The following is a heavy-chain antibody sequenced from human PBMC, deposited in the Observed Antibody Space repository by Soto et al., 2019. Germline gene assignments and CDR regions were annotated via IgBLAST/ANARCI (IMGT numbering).Heavy chain of an antibody. CDR3: ARSIAVPSSHIDH. D-gene: IGHD6-6*01. CDR2: VYYTGST. CDR1: GGSMSGYY. Sequence: NPSETLSLTCLVSGGSMSGYYWSWIRQAPGKGLEWIGYVYYTGSTNYNPSLQSRVTISVDTSNKQFSLSLRLVTAADTAVYFCARSIAVPSSHIDHWGQGIRVTVSS. V-gene: IGHV4-59*01. J-gene: IGHJ4*02.